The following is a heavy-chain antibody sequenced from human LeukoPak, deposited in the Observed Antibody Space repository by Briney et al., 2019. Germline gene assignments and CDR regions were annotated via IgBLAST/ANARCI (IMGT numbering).Heavy chain of an antibody. CDR2: IYYSGST. CDR1: GGSISSSSYY. CDR3: ARHRRYCSSTSCYTANYYYYYYGMDV. D-gene: IGHD2-2*02. Sequence: SETLSLTCTVSGGSISSSSYYWGWLRQPPGKGLEWIASIYYSGSTYYNPSLKSRVTISVDTSKNQFSLKLSSVTAADTAVYYCARHRRYCSSTSCYTANYYYYYYGMDVWGQGTTVTVSS. V-gene: IGHV4-39*01. J-gene: IGHJ6*02.